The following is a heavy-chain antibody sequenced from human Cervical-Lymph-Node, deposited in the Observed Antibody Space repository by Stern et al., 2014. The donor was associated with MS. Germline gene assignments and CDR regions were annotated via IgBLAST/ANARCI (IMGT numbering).Heavy chain of an antibody. V-gene: IGHV3-21*01. D-gene: IGHD3-22*01. CDR2: ISSSSSYI. Sequence: VQLVESGGGLVKPGGSLRLSCAASGFTFSCYRMNWVRQAPGNWLEWVLSISSSSSYICCAGSVKGRFTITRDNAKNSLYLQMNSLRAEDTAVYYSASFRYAISDSSLKSWGQGTLVTASS. J-gene: IGHJ5*02. CDR3: ASFRYAISDSSLKS. CDR1: GFTFSCYR.